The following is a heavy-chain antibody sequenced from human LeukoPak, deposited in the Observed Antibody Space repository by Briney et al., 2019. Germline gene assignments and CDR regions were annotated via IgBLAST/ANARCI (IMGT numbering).Heavy chain of an antibody. CDR2: IYYSGST. CDR1: GGSISSGSYY. CDR3: ARRVFSGWGYYFDY. D-gene: IGHD6-19*01. Sequence: PSETLSLTCTVSGGSISSGSYYWGWIRQPPGKGLEWIGSIYYSGSTYYNPSLKSRVTISVDTSKNQFSLKLSSVTAADTAVYYCARRVFSGWGYYFDYWGQGTLVTVSS. V-gene: IGHV4-39*07. J-gene: IGHJ4*02.